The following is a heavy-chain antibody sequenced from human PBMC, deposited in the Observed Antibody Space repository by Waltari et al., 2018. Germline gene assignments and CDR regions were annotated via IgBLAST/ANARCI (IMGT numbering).Heavy chain of an antibody. D-gene: IGHD6-13*01. Sequence: EVQLLESGGGLVMSGGSLTLSCVVSGFTSSRSALTWVRQVPGKGLEWVSAIGFPGGQTYYADSVKGRFTISRDSSKNTLYLQMNSLRVEDTAVYYCAKEVWQQVVKLVGWFDPWGQGTLVTVSS. J-gene: IGHJ5*02. CDR3: AKEVWQQVVKLVGWFDP. CDR2: IGFPGGQT. CDR1: GFTSSRSA. V-gene: IGHV3-23*01.